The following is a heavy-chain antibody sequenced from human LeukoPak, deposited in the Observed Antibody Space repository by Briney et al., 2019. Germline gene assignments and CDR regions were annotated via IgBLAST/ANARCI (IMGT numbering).Heavy chain of an antibody. CDR3: ESRGVGFDY. Sequence: PGGSLRLSCAASGFTFTSYWMHWVRQAPGKGLVWLSRINSDGSITSYADSLEGRFTISRDNAKNTVYLQMNSLRAEDTAVYYCESRGVGFDYWGRGALVPVS. CDR1: GFTFTSYW. CDR2: INSDGSIT. D-gene: IGHD3-10*01. J-gene: IGHJ4*02. V-gene: IGHV3-74*01.